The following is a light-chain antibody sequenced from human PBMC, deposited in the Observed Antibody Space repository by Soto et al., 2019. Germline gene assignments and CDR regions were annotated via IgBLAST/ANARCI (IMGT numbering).Light chain of an antibody. Sequence: QPVLTQSPSASASLGASVKLTCTLSSGHSSYAIAWHQQQPEKGPRYLMKLNSDGSHSKGDGIPDRFSGSSSGAERYLTISSLQSEYEADYYCQTWGTGIQAVFGGGTQLTVL. CDR3: QTWGTGIQAV. V-gene: IGLV4-69*01. CDR1: SGHSSYA. CDR2: LNSDGSH. J-gene: IGLJ7*01.